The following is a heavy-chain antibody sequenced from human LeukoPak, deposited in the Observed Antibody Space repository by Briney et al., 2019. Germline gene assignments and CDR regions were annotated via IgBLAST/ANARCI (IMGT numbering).Heavy chain of an antibody. CDR1: GFTVSHNY. CDR3: ARGEYYYGSGTVGVDDY. CDR2: LFSGGLT. V-gene: IGHV3-53*01. Sequence: PGGSLRLSCEVSGFTVSHNYMSWVRQAPGKGLECVSVLFSGGLTSYADPVKGRFTISRDSANNTLYLHMNNLRVDDTAVYYCARGEYYYGSGTVGVDDYWGQGTLVTVSS. J-gene: IGHJ4*02. D-gene: IGHD3-10*01.